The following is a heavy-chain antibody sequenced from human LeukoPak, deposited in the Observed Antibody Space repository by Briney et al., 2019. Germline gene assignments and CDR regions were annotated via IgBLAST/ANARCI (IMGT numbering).Heavy chain of an antibody. V-gene: IGHV1-8*01. CDR1: GYTFTSYD. CDR3: ARVPPEYESGYYYYMDV. CDR2: MNPNSGNT. J-gene: IGHJ6*03. Sequence: GASVKVSCKASGYTFTSYDINWVRQATGQGLEWMGWMNPNSGNTGYAQKFQGRVTMTRNTSISTAYMELSSLRSEDTAVYYCARVPPEYESGYYYYMDVWGKGTTVTVSS. D-gene: IGHD1-14*01.